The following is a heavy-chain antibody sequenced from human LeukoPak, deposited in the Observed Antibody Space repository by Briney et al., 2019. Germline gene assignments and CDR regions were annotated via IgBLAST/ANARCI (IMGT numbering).Heavy chain of an antibody. J-gene: IGHJ4*02. D-gene: IGHD3-10*01. V-gene: IGHV4-39*01. CDR1: GGSISGSSYY. CDR3: ARARFYYGSGNYCPFDY. CDR2: MYYSGST. Sequence: KPSEALSLTCTVSGGSISGSSYYWGWIRQPPGKGLEWIGSMYYSGSTYYNPSLKSRVTISVDTSKNQFSLKLSSVTAADTAVYYCARARFYYGSGNYCPFDYWGQGTLVTVSS.